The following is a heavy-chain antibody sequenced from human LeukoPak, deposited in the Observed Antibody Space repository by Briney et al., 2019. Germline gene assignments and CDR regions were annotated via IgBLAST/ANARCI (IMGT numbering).Heavy chain of an antibody. D-gene: IGHD2-15*01. CDR3: ARDRGDWIYCSGGSWCAEYFQH. V-gene: IGHV1-3*01. J-gene: IGHJ1*01. CDR2: INAGNGDT. Sequence: ASVKVSCKASGYTFSIYGIQWVRQAPGHRLEWMGWINAGNGDTKYSQKFQGRVTITRDTSASTAYMELSSLRSEDTAVYYCARDRGDWIYCSGGSWCAEYFQHWGQGTLVTVSS. CDR1: GYTFSIYG.